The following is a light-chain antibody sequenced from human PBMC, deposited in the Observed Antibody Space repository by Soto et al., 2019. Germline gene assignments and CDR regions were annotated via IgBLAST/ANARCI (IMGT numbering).Light chain of an antibody. V-gene: IGKV3D-15*01. J-gene: IGKJ1*01. CDR1: QSVSSN. Sequence: EIVLTQSPGTLSLSPGDRVSLSCGASQSVSSNYLAWYQQKPGQAPRLLIYGASTRTTGVPDRFSGGGAGTEFTLTISSLQSEDFAVYYCQQYNNWPSWTFGQGTKVDIK. CDR3: QQYNNWPSWT. CDR2: GAS.